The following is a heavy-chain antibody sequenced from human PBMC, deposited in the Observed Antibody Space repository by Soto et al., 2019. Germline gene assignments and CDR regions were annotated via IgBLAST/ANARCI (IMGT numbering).Heavy chain of an antibody. D-gene: IGHD1-26*01. CDR2: IWFDGGNR. J-gene: IGHJ3*02. CDR1: AFTFSDHG. CDR3: AKDLLELPRPPTFHI. V-gene: IGHV3-33*06. Sequence: LRLSCSATPSAFTFSDHGMHWVRQTPGKGLEWLAVIWFDGGNRYYADSVKGRFTISRDNSENTLYLQMNSLSDEDTGVYYCAKDLLELPRPPTFHIWGQGTMVTVSS.